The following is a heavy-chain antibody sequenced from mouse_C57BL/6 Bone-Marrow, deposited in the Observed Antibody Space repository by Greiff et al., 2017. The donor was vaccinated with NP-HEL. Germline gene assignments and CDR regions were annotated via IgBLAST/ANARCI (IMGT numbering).Heavy chain of an antibody. V-gene: IGHV1-50*01. J-gene: IGHJ3*01. CDR1: GYTFTSYW. D-gene: IGHD2-1*01. CDR3: ASLIYYGNL. CDR2: IDPSDSYT. Sequence: QVQLQQPGAELVKPGASVKLSCKASGYTFTSYWMQWVKQRPGQGLEWIGEIDPSDSYTNYNQKFKCKATLTVDTSSSTDYMQRSSLTSEDAAVYYCASLIYYGNLWGQGTLVTVSA.